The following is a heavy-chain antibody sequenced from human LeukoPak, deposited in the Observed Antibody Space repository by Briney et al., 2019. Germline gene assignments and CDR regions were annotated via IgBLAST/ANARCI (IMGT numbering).Heavy chain of an antibody. J-gene: IGHJ3*02. CDR3: ASDQGYSYGYVGAFDI. CDR1: GGSISSGGYS. Sequence: SETLPLTCAVSGGSISSGGYSWSWIRQPPGKGLEWIGYIYHSGSTYYNPSLKSRVTISVDRSKNQFSLKLSSVTAADTAVYYCASDQGYSYGYVGAFDIWGQGTMVTVSS. V-gene: IGHV4-30-2*01. D-gene: IGHD5-18*01. CDR2: IYHSGST.